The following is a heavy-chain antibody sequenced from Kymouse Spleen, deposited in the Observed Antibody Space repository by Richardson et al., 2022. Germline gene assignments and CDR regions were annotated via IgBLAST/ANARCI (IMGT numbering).Heavy chain of an antibody. Sequence: QLQLQESGPGLVKPSETLSLTCTVSGGSISSSSYYWGWIRQPPGKGLEWIGSIYYSGSTYYNPSLKSRVTISVDTSKNQFSLKLSSVTAADTAVYYCARHVWELLLDYWGQGTLVTVSS. CDR3: ARHVWELLLDY. D-gene: IGHD1-26*01. V-gene: IGHV4-39*01. CDR2: IYYSGST. CDR1: GGSISSSSYY. J-gene: IGHJ4*02.